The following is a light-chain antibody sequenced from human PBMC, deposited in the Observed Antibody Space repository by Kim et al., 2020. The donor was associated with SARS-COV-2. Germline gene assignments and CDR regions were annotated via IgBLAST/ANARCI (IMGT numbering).Light chain of an antibody. J-gene: IGKJ5*01. Sequence: AVQLTQSPSSLSASVGDRVTITCRTSQGVSTSLAWYQQKPGKAPNLLISDASNLQSGVPSRFSGSGSGTDFTLTISSLQPEDFATYFCEQFYSYPLTFGQGTRLEIK. CDR2: DAS. CDR1: QGVSTS. V-gene: IGKV1-13*02. CDR3: EQFYSYPLT.